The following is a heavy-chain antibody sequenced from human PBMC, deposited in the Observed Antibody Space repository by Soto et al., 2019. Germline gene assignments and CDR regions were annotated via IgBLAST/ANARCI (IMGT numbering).Heavy chain of an antibody. CDR2: VYYTGST. CDR3: ARGVAVPGAHIDY. Sequence: SVTLSLTCSVSGGSISCSYWSWIRQSPGKGLEWLGYVYYTGSTNYSPSLRSRVSISVDTSKNEFSLRLSSVTAADTAVYFCARGVAVPGAHIDYWGQGTQVTVSS. V-gene: IGHV4-59*01. J-gene: IGHJ4*02. CDR1: GGSISCSY. D-gene: IGHD6-19*01.